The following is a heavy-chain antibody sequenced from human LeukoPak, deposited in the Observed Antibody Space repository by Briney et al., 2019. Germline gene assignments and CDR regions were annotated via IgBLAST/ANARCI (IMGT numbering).Heavy chain of an antibody. CDR1: GGSVSDYY. CDR3: ARSRGYMDV. CDR2: INHSGST. J-gene: IGHJ6*03. Sequence: SETLSLTCTVSGGSVSDYYWSWIRQPPGKGLEWIGEINHSGSTNYNPSLKSRVTISVDTSKNQFSLKLSSVTAADTAVYYCARSRGYMDVWGKGTTVTISS. D-gene: IGHD6-25*01. V-gene: IGHV4-34*01.